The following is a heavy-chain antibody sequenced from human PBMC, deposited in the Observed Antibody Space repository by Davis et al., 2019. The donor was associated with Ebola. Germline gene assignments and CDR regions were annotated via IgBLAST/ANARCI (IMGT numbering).Heavy chain of an antibody. Sequence: GESLKISCAASGFTFRSYAMSWVRQAPGKGLEWVSGISGSGGSTYYADSVKGRFTISRDNAKNSLYLQMNSLRPEDTALYYCAKDRADFSAFDIWGQGTMVTVSS. CDR1: GFTFRSYA. CDR3: AKDRADFSAFDI. V-gene: IGHV3-23*01. CDR2: ISGSGGST. D-gene: IGHD2/OR15-2a*01. J-gene: IGHJ3*02.